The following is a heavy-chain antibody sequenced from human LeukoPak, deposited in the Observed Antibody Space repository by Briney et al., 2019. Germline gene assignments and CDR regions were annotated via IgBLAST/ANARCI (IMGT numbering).Heavy chain of an antibody. J-gene: IGHJ6*04. CDR2: IIPIFGTA. CDR3: AREDYYGSGSYYGYYYGMDV. Sequence: SVKVSCKASGGTFSSYAISWVRQAPGQELEWMGGIIPIFGTANYAQKFQGRVTITADKSTSTAYMELSSLRSEDTAVYYCAREDYYGSGSYYGYYYGMDVWGKGTTVTVSS. V-gene: IGHV1-69*06. D-gene: IGHD3-10*01. CDR1: GGTFSSYA.